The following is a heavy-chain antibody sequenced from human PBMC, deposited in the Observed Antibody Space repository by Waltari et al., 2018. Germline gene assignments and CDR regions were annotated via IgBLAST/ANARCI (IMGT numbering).Heavy chain of an antibody. V-gene: IGHV4-4*07. J-gene: IGHJ4*02. Sequence: QVQLQESGPGLVKPSETLSLTCTVSGGSISSYYWSWIRQPPGKGLEWIGRIYTSGSTNYNPSLKSRVTMSVDTSKNQFSLKLSSVTAADTAVYYCARGEVYDSSGYYYSFGPPGFDYWGQGTLVTVSS. D-gene: IGHD3-22*01. CDR1: GGSISSYY. CDR2: IYTSGST. CDR3: ARGEVYDSSGYYYSFGPPGFDY.